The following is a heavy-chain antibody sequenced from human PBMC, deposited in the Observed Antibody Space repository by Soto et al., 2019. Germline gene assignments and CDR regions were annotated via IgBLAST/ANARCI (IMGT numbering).Heavy chain of an antibody. J-gene: IGHJ4*02. CDR1: GGSISSGGDC. CDR3: ARAGVVGATALDY. CDR2: IYHSGST. V-gene: IGHV4-30-2*01. D-gene: IGHD1-26*01. Sequence: SETLSLTCAVSGGSISSGGDCWSWIRQPPGKGLEWIGYIYHSGSTYYNPSLKSRVTISVDRSKNQFSLKLSSVTAADTAVYYCARAGVVGATALDYWVQGTLVTVSS.